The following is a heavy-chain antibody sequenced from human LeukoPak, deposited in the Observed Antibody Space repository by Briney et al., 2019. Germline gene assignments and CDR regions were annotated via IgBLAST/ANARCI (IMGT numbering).Heavy chain of an antibody. V-gene: IGHV4-59*08. CDR1: DGFISSFY. D-gene: IGHD3-16*01. Sequence: PSDTLSLSCTVSDGFISSFYWHWIRQPPGKGLEWIGYIYYSGSTKYNPSLQSRVIASVDTSKNQFALKLSSVTAADTAMYYCARQGDSDAFDIWGQGTMVTVSS. CDR3: ARQGDSDAFDI. J-gene: IGHJ3*02. CDR2: IYYSGST.